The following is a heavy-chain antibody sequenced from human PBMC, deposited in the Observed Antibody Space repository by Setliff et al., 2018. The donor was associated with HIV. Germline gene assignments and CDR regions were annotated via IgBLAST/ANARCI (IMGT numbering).Heavy chain of an antibody. J-gene: IGHJ4*02. CDR1: GGTFGSYS. V-gene: IGHV1-69*13. CDR2: IIPIFGTP. D-gene: IGHD1-1*01. Sequence: SVKVSCKASGGTFGSYSISWVRQAPGQGLEWMGGIIPIFGTPNYAQKFQGRLTITADESTSTAYMELSYLRSEDTAVYYCARGVAVPHEIYFDFWGQGTLVTVSS. CDR3: ARGVAVPHEIYFDF.